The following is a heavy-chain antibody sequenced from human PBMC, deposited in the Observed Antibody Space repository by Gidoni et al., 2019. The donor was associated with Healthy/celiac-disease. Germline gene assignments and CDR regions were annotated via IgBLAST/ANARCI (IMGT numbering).Heavy chain of an antibody. CDR3: ARRRGPGIAAAGDY. CDR1: GYPFTSYA. CDR2: INTNTGNP. V-gene: IGHV7-4-1*02. Sequence: QVQLVQSVSELKKPGASVKVSCTASGYPFTSYAMIWVRQAPGQGLEWMGWINTNTGNPTYAKGFTGRFVFSLDTSVSTAYLQISSLKAEDTAVYYCARRRGPGIAAAGDYWGQGTLVTVSS. J-gene: IGHJ4*02. D-gene: IGHD6-13*01.